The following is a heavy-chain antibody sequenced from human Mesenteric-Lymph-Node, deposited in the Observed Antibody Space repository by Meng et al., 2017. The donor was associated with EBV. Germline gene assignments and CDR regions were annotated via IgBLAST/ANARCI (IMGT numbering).Heavy chain of an antibody. V-gene: IGHV4-4*02. D-gene: IGHD1-7*01. CDR3: ARVSEISGTWLDC. CDR2: VFHIGST. J-gene: IGHJ1*01. CDR1: GGSISGNNW. Sequence: QVHLKEAGPGLVKPSGTLSLPCAVSGGSISGNNWWSWIRQPPGKGLEWIGEVFHIGSTNYNPSLKSRVTISLDKSKNQFSLKLTSVTAADTAVYFCARVSEISGTWLDCWGQGTLVTVSS.